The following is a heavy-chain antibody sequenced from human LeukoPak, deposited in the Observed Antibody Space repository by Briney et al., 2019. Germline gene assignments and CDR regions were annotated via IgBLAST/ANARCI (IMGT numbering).Heavy chain of an antibody. CDR3: ARENRSVRRPFDY. J-gene: IGHJ4*02. D-gene: IGHD5/OR15-5a*01. Sequence: SVKVSCKASGGTFSSYAISWVRQAPGQGLEWMGGIIPIFGTANYAQKFQGRVTITADESTSTAYMELSSLRSEDTAVYYCARENRSVRRPFDYWGQGTLVTVSS. V-gene: IGHV1-69*13. CDR1: GGTFSSYA. CDR2: IIPIFGTA.